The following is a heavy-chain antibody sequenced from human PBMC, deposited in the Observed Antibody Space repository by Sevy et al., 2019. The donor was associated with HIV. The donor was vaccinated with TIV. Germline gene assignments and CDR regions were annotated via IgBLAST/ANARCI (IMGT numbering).Heavy chain of an antibody. CDR1: GFTFSRYA. J-gene: IGHJ4*02. CDR2: ISGSGGSGDKT. V-gene: IGHV3-23*01. Sequence: GGSLRLSCAASGFTFSRYAMNWVRQAPGKGLEWVSGISGSGGSGDKTNYADSVKGRFTISRDDSKNSLYLQLNSLRAEDTAIYYCARKYDSSGYFDYWGQGTLVTVSP. D-gene: IGHD3-22*01. CDR3: ARKYDSSGYFDY.